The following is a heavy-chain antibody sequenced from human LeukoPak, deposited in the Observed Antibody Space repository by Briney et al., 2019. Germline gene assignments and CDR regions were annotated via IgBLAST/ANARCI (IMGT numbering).Heavy chain of an antibody. Sequence: GGSLTLSCAASGFTFSNYAMHWVRQAPGKGLEWVAVISYDGNNKYYADSVKGRFTISRDNSKNTLYLQMNSLRAGDTAVYSCARGPLGYCSGSTCSNFDLWGEGTRVTVSS. CDR2: ISYDGNNK. CDR3: ARGPLGYCSGSTCSNFDL. D-gene: IGHD2-15*01. V-gene: IGHV3-30-3*01. J-gene: IGHJ4*02. CDR1: GFTFSNYA.